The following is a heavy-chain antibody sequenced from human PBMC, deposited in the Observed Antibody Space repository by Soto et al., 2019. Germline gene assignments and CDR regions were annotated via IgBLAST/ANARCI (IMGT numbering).Heavy chain of an antibody. D-gene: IGHD3-9*01. Sequence: PSETLSLTCTVSGGSITTYYWNWIRQPPGEGLEWIGYVYYSGTTNYNPSLKSRVTISIDMSKNQFSLRLSSVTAADTALYYCARTTAVPNTLRSRYFFDFWGQGTLVTVSS. CDR1: GGSITTYY. CDR3: ARTTAVPNTLRSRYFFDF. CDR2: VYYSGTT. V-gene: IGHV4-59*01. J-gene: IGHJ4*02.